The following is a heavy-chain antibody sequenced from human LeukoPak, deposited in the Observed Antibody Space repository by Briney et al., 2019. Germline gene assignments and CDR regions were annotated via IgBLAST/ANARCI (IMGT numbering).Heavy chain of an antibody. D-gene: IGHD2-2*01. CDR2: INHSGST. CDR3: ARADIVVVPAAPKSDYYYYMDV. J-gene: IGHJ6*03. V-gene: IGHV4-34*01. CDR1: GGSFSGYY. Sequence: SETLSLTCAVYGGSFSGYYWSWIRQPPGKGLEWIGEINHSGSTNYNPSLKSRVTISVDTSKNQFSLKLSSVTAADTAVYYCARADIVVVPAAPKSDYYYYMDVWGKGTTVTVSS.